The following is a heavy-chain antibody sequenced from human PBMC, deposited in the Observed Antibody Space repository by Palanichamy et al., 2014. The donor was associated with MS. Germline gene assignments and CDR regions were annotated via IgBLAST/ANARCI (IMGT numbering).Heavy chain of an antibody. CDR1: GYSLANFY. CDR3: ARGYNSGWFGFDY. J-gene: IGHJ4*02. D-gene: IGHD6-19*01. Sequence: QVQLVQSGAEVMKPGASVKVSCEASGYSLANFYLHWVRQAPGQGLEWMGIINPYSGSTIYAQKFQGRVTLTSDTSTSTVYMEMNRLRSEDTAVYYCARGYNSGWFGFDYWGRGTLVTVSS. V-gene: IGHV1-46*01. CDR2: INPYSGST.